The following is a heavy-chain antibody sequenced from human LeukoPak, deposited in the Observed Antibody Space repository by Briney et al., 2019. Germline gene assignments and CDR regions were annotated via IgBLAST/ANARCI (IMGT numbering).Heavy chain of an antibody. D-gene: IGHD6-6*01. J-gene: IGHJ4*02. Sequence: SETLSLTCTVSGGSISSYYWSWIRQPAGKGLEWIGRIYTSGSTNYNPSLKSRVTVSIDRSMDQFSLKLSSVTDADTAVYYCATTTIATRSIDYWGQGTLVTVSS. CDR2: IYTSGST. CDR3: ATTTIATRSIDY. CDR1: GGSISSYY. V-gene: IGHV4-4*07.